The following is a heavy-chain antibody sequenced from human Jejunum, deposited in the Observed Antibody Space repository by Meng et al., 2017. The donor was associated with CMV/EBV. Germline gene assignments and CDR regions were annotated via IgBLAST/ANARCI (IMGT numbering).Heavy chain of an antibody. CDR1: GDSFSTQT. D-gene: IGHD1-14*01. V-gene: IGHV1-69*13. J-gene: IGHJ4*02. CDR3: ARGRRNEPLFDD. CDR2: LIAVFDKT. Sequence: QVQLVQSGAGVKKPXSSVKVACKTSGDSFSTQTFSWVRQAPGQGLEWMGGLIAVFDKTKAAPRFQDRVTFTADESTSTAYMELSSLTFDDTAVYFCARGRRNEPLFDDWGQGTLVTVSS.